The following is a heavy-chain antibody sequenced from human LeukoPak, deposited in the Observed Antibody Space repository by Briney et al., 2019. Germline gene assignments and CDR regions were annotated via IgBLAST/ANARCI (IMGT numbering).Heavy chain of an antibody. CDR1: GYTFTAYY. CDR3: ARYSSGRSPFDY. J-gene: IGHJ4*02. D-gene: IGHD3-22*01. V-gene: IGHV1-2*02. CDR2: INCNNGGT. Sequence: ASVKVSCKASGYTFTAYYIHWVRQAPVQGLEWIGWINCNNGGTNYAQNFQGRVTMTRDTSISTAYMELNSLISDDTAVYYCARYSSGRSPFDYWGQGTLVAVSS.